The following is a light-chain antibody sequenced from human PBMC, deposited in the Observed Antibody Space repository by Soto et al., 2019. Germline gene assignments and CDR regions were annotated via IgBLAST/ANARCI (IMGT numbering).Light chain of an antibody. CDR2: AAS. CDR3: QQYNNWPPIT. Sequence: DIQLTQSPSPLSASVGDRVAITCLASQSISTYLNWYQQKPGKAPKVLIYAASNLQSGVPPRFSGSGSGTEFTLTISSLQSEDFAVYYCQQYNNWPPITFGQGTRLE. J-gene: IGKJ5*01. V-gene: IGKV1-39*01. CDR1: QSISTY.